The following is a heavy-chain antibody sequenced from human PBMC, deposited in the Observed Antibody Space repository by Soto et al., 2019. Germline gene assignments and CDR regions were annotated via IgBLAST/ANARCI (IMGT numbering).Heavy chain of an antibody. Sequence: GGSLRLSCAASGFTFSSYAMSWVRQAPGKGLEWVSAISGSGGSTYYADSVKGRFTISRDNSKNTLYLQMNSLRAEDTAVYYCANRVGSGSYNHNDPDYWGQGTLVTVSS. CDR3: ANRVGSGSYNHNDPDY. V-gene: IGHV3-23*01. J-gene: IGHJ4*02. CDR2: ISGSGGST. CDR1: GFTFSSYA. D-gene: IGHD3-10*01.